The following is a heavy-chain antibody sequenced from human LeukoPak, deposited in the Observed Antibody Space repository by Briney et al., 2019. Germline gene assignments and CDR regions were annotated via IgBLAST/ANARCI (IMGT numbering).Heavy chain of an antibody. CDR2: IYYSGST. V-gene: IGHV4-39*01. CDR1: GGSISSSSYY. Sequence: SETLSLTCTVSGGSISSSSYYWGWIRQPPGKGLEWIGSIYYSGSTYYNPSLKSRVTISVDTSKNQFSLKLSSVTAADTAVYYCARHVTAVAYNWFDPWGQGTLVTVSS. CDR3: ARHVTAVAYNWFDP. D-gene: IGHD6-19*01. J-gene: IGHJ5*02.